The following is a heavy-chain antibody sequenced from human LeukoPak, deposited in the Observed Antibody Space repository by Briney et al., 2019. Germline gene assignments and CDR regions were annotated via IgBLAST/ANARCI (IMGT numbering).Heavy chain of an antibody. J-gene: IGHJ4*02. CDR3: AREDWNGDYLDY. D-gene: IGHD1-1*01. Sequence: PGGSLRLSCAASGFTFSSYAMRWVRQAPGKGLEWVSAISPSSGTFYADSVKGRFTISRDNSKNTLYLQMNSLRAEDTAVYYCAREDWNGDYLDYWGQGTLVTVSS. CDR1: GFTFSSYA. V-gene: IGHV3-23*01. CDR2: ISPSSGT.